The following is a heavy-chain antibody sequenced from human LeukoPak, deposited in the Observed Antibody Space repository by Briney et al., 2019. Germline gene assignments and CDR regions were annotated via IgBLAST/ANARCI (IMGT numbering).Heavy chain of an antibody. CDR3: AAFDIVVVVAAGGYYYGMDV. CDR2: ISGSGGNT. J-gene: IGHJ6*02. CDR1: GFTFSSYV. Sequence: PGGSLRLSCAASGFTFSSYVMSWVRQAPGKGLEWVSGISGSGGNTYYADSVKGRFTISRDNAKNSLYLQMNSLRAEDTAVYYCAAFDIVVVVAAGGYYYGMDVWGQGTTVTVSS. V-gene: IGHV3-23*01. D-gene: IGHD2-15*01.